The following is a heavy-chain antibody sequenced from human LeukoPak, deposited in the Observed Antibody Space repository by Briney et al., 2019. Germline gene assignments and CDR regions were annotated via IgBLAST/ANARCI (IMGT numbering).Heavy chain of an antibody. CDR2: IYHTGET. Sequence: SETPSLTCTVAGYSISSGYYWGWLRQSPGKGLEWIASIYHTGETHYHPSLKSRVSISVDTSNNQFSLRSTSATAADTAMYYCARGRFAELLFDIWGQGTLVTVSS. J-gene: IGHJ4*02. CDR3: ARGRFAELLFDI. D-gene: IGHD3-10*01. CDR1: GYSISSGYY. V-gene: IGHV4-38-2*02.